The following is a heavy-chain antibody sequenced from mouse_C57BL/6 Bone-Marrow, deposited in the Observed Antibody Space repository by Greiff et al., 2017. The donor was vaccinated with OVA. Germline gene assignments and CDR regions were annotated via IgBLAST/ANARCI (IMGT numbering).Heavy chain of an antibody. CDR2: IHPNSGST. D-gene: IGHD2-1*01. CDR3: ARRIYYGPFAY. Sequence: QVQLKQPGAELVKPGASVKLSCKASGYTFTSYWMHWVKQRPGQGLEWIGMIHPNSGSTNYNEKFKSKATLTVDKSSSTAYMQLSSLTSEDSAVYYCARRIYYGPFAYWGQGTLVTVSA. CDR1: GYTFTSYW. V-gene: IGHV1-64*01. J-gene: IGHJ3*01.